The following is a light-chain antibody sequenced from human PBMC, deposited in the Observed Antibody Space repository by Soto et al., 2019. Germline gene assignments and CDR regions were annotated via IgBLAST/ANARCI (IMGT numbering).Light chain of an antibody. CDR2: DAS. J-gene: IGKJ5*01. CDR3: QQRSNWPPIT. Sequence: EIVLTQSAATLSLSAGERATLSCTASQSVSSDLAWYQQKPGQAPRLLIYDASNRATGIPARFSGSGSGTDFTLTISSLEAEDFAVYYCQQRSNWPPITFGQGTRLEIK. V-gene: IGKV3-11*01. CDR1: QSVSSD.